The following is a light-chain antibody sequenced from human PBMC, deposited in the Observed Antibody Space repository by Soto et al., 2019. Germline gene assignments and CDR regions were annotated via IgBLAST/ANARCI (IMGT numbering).Light chain of an antibody. CDR2: DVN. CDR1: SSDVGAYIF. Sequence: LTQPPSASGSPGQSVTISCTGTSSDVGAYIFVSWYQQHPGKAPKLMVYDVNRRPPGVPDRFFGSKSGNTASLTASGLQAEDEADYYCVSFAGGTYVFGTGTKVTVL. J-gene: IGLJ1*01. V-gene: IGLV2-8*01. CDR3: VSFAGGTYV.